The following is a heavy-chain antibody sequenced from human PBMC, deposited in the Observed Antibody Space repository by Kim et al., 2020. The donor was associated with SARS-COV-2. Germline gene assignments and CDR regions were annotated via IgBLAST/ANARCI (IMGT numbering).Heavy chain of an antibody. V-gene: IGHV4-59*01. Sequence: SETLSLTCTVSGGSISSYYWSWIRLPPGKGLEWIGYIYYSGSTNCNPSLKSRVTISVDTSNNQFSLKLSSVTAADTAVYYCARAHSGSYRSGYYFDYWGQGTLVTVSS. CDR3: ARAHSGSYRSGYYFDY. D-gene: IGHD1-26*01. CDR2: IYYSGST. J-gene: IGHJ4*02. CDR1: GGSISSYY.